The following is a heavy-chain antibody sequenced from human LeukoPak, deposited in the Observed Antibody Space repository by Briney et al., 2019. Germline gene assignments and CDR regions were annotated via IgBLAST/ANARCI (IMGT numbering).Heavy chain of an antibody. Sequence: ARSLRLSCAASGFTFDDYAMHWVRQAPGKGLEWVSAISWNSGSIGYADSVKGRFTISRDNAKNSLYLQMNSLRAEDMALYYCAKAGESDYYDSSGYLYYFDYWGQGTLVTVSS. CDR1: GFTFDDYA. D-gene: IGHD3-22*01. V-gene: IGHV3-9*03. CDR3: AKAGESDYYDSSGYLYYFDY. CDR2: ISWNSGSI. J-gene: IGHJ4*02.